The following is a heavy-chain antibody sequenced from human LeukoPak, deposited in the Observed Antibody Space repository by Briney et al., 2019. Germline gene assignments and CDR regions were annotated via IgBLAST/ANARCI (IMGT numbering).Heavy chain of an antibody. CDR1: GFTFSSYS. CDR3: ARGGYSSGWYMKGSYYYGMDV. Sequence: GGSLRLSRAASGFTFSSYSMNWVRQAPGKGLEWVSSISSSSSYIYYADSVKGRFTISRDNAKNSLYLQMNSLRAEDTAVYYCARGGYSSGWYMKGSYYYGMDVWGKGTTVTVSS. CDR2: ISSSSSYI. D-gene: IGHD6-19*01. V-gene: IGHV3-21*01. J-gene: IGHJ6*04.